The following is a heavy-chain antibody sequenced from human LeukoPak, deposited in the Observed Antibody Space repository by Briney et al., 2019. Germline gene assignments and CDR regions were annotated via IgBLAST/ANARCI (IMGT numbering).Heavy chain of an antibody. CDR2: ISSGGTTI. D-gene: IGHD6-19*01. Sequence: GGSLRLSCAASGFTFSSYSMNWVRLAPGKGLEWIAYISSGGTTIFYADSVKGRFTVSRDNDKSLLYLQMNSLRADDTATYYCVRSLTIAVAGTDLWGQGTVVTVS. J-gene: IGHJ5*02. CDR1: GFTFSSYS. V-gene: IGHV3-48*04. CDR3: VRSLTIAVAGTDL.